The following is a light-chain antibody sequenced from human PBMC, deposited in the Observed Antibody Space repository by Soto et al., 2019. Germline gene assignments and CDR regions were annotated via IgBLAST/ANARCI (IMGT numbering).Light chain of an antibody. J-gene: IGKJ2*01. CDR3: QQYGTSPYT. CDR1: QTVSSTF. Sequence: EIVLTQSPGTLSLSPGERATLSCRASQTVSSTFLAWFQQKPGQAPRLLIYATSNRATGIPDRFSGSGSGTDFALTISRLEPEDFAVYYCQQYGTSPYTFGRGTKVEI. V-gene: IGKV3-20*01. CDR2: ATS.